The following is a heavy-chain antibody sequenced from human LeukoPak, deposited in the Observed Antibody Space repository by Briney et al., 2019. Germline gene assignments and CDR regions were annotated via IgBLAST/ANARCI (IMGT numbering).Heavy chain of an antibody. CDR3: AKNRDSSDYPRDFDF. CDR1: GFTFSSYG. Sequence: GGSLRLSCAAFGFTFSSYGMHWVRQTPGKGLEWVAFIRHDGSYQQYADSVKGRFTVSRDNSKGMVYLQMNSLRTEDTAVYYCAKNRDSSDYPRDFDFWGQGTLVTVSP. CDR2: IRHDGSYQ. J-gene: IGHJ4*02. D-gene: IGHD3-22*01. V-gene: IGHV3-30*02.